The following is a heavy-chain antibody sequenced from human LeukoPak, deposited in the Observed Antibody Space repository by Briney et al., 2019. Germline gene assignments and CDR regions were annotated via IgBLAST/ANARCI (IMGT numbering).Heavy chain of an antibody. D-gene: IGHD3-10*01. Sequence: GESLKISCKGSGNIFTSYWIAWVRQMPGKGLEWMGIIYPGDSDTRYSPSFQGQVTISADKSISTAYLQWSSLKASDTAMYYCARHRGGSGSYYNPLDYWGQGTLVTVSS. V-gene: IGHV5-51*01. CDR1: GNIFTSYW. CDR3: ARHRGGSGSYYNPLDY. CDR2: IYPGDSDT. J-gene: IGHJ4*02.